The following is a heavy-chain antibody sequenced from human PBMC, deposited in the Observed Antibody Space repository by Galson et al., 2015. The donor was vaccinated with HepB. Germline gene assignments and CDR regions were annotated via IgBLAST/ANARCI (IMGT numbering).Heavy chain of an antibody. CDR3: ARFRAWHYDIEWEDSRVVEGEQ. V-gene: IGHV1-69*13. J-gene: IGHJ4*02. D-gene: IGHD3-9*01. CDR2: IIPIFGTA. CDR1: GGTFSSYA. Sequence: SVKVSCKASGGTFSSYAISWVRQAPGQGLEWMGGIIPIFGTANYAQKFQGRVTITADESTSTAYMELSSLRSEDTAVYYCARFRAWHYDIEWEDSRVVEGEQWGQGTLVTVSS.